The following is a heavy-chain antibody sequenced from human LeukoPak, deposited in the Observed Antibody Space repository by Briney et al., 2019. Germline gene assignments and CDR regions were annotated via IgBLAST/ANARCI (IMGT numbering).Heavy chain of an antibody. V-gene: IGHV1-69*01. CDR2: IIPIFGTA. D-gene: IGHD3-10*01. Sequence: SVKVSCKASGGTFSSYAINWVRQAPGQGLEWMGGIIPIFGTANYAQKFQGRVTITADESTSTAYMELSSLRSGDTAVYYCARDRLYGSGSYAYWGQGTLVTVSS. CDR3: ARDRLYGSGSYAY. J-gene: IGHJ4*02. CDR1: GGTFSSYA.